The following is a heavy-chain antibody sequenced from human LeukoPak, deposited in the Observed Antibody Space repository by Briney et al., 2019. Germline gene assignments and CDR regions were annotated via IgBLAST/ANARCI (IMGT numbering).Heavy chain of an antibody. D-gene: IGHD3-3*01. J-gene: IGHJ3*02. CDR2: IIPIFGTA. CDR1: GGTFSSYA. Sequence: SVKVSCKASGGTFSSYAISWVRQAPGQGLEWMGRIIPIFGTANYAQKFQGRVTITTDESTSRAYMELSSLRPEDTAVYYCARAVLRWTFDIWGQGTMVTVSS. V-gene: IGHV1-69*05. CDR3: ARAVLRWTFDI.